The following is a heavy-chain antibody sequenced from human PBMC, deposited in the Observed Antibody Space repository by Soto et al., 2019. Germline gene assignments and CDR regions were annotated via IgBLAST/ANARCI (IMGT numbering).Heavy chain of an antibody. V-gene: IGHV4-31*03. CDR2: IYYSGST. D-gene: IGHD5-18*01. CDR1: GASISSGGYY. CDR3: AREHGFSYGLNYFDP. J-gene: IGHJ5*02. Sequence: SETLSLTCTVSGASISSGGYYWGWIRQHPGKGLEWIGYIYYSGSTYYNPSLKSRVAISVDTSKNQFSLKLTSVTAADTAVYYCAREHGFSYGLNYFDPWGQGTLVTVSS.